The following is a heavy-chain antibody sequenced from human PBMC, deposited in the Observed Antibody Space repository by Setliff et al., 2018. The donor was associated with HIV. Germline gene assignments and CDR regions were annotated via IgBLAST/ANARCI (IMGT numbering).Heavy chain of an antibody. CDR3: ARDRRSIFGVDTKNWFDP. J-gene: IGHJ5*02. Sequence: SETLSLTCTVSGGSISTGGYYWSWIRQHPGKGLEWIGYIYNSGGTYYNPSLKSRVTISVDKSKNQFSLNLSSVTAADTAVYYCARDRRSIFGVDTKNWFDPWGQGTLVTVSS. CDR2: IYNSGGT. V-gene: IGHV4-31*03. D-gene: IGHD3-3*01. CDR1: GGSISTGGYY.